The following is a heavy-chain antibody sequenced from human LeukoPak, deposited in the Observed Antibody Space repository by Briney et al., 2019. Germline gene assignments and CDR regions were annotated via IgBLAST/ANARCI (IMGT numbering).Heavy chain of an antibody. V-gene: IGHV3-30*18. CDR2: ISYDGSNK. Sequence: GRSLRLSCAASGFTFSSYGMHWVRQAPGKGLEWVAVISYDGSNKYYADSVKGRFTISRDNSKNTLYLQMNSLRAEDTAVYYCAKEMPVRIAAAGPTDYWGQGTLVTVSS. J-gene: IGHJ4*02. D-gene: IGHD6-13*01. CDR1: GFTFSSYG. CDR3: AKEMPVRIAAAGPTDY.